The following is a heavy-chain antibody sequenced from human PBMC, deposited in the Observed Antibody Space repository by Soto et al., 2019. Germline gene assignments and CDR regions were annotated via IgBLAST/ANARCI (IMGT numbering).Heavy chain of an antibody. CDR2: INPNSGGT. Sequence: ASVKVSCKASGYTFTGYDMHWVRPAPGQGLEWMGWINPNSGGTNYAQKLQGRVTMTRDTSISTAYMELSRLRSDDAAVYYCAVLNYDFWSGFLVPGNMDVWGQGTTVTVSS. D-gene: IGHD3-3*01. CDR3: AVLNYDFWSGFLVPGNMDV. V-gene: IGHV1-2*02. J-gene: IGHJ6*02. CDR1: GYTFTGYD.